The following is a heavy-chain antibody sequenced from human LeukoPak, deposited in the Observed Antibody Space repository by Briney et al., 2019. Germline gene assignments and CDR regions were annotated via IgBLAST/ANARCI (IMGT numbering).Heavy chain of an antibody. CDR3: ARVVGFGDYPFDY. Sequence: PGGSLRLSCAASGFTFSSYWMSWVRQAPGKGLEWVANINQDGSEKYYVDSVKGRFTISRDNAKNSVYLQMNSLRGDDTAMYYCARVVGFGDYPFDYWGQGTLVTVSS. CDR1: GFTFSSYW. J-gene: IGHJ4*02. CDR2: INQDGSEK. D-gene: IGHD4-17*01. V-gene: IGHV3-7*04.